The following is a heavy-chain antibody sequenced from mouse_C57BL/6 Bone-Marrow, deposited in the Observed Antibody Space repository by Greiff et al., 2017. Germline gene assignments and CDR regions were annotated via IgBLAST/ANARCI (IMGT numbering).Heavy chain of an antibody. D-gene: IGHD2-4*01. CDR3: AREGYDYPWFAY. V-gene: IGHV1-69*01. CDR1: GYTFTSYW. J-gene: IGHJ3*01. CDR2: IDPSDSYT. Sequence: QVQLQQPGAELVMPGASVKLSCKASGYTFTSYWMHLVKQRPGQGLEWIGEIDPSDSYTNYNQKFKGKSTLTVDKSSSTAYMQLSSLTSEDSAVYYCAREGYDYPWFAYWGQGTLVTVSA.